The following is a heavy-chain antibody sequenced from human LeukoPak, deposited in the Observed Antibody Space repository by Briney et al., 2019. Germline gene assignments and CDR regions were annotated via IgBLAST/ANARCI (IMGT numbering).Heavy chain of an antibody. CDR2: IISSGSAI. J-gene: IGHJ4*02. D-gene: IGHD1-1*01. Sequence: GGSLRLSCAASGFTFSSYEMNWVRQAPGKGLEWVSYIISSGSAIYYADSVKGRLTISRDNAKNSLYLQMNSLRAEDTAVYYCAREGWNDDLDYWGQGTLVTVSS. CDR3: AREGWNDDLDY. CDR1: GFTFSSYE. V-gene: IGHV3-48*03.